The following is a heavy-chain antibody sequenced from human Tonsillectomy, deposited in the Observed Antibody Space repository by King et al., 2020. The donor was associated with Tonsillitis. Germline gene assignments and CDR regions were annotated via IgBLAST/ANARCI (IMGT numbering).Heavy chain of an antibody. V-gene: IGHV3-7*03. CDR2: MNKDRSRT. CDR1: GFTFSSYW. D-gene: IGHD1-26*01. J-gene: IGHJ1*01. CDR3: AGSFHSGGYDV. Sequence: VQLVESGGGLVQPGGSLRLSCAASGFTFSSYWMTWVRQAPGKGLEWVANMNKDRSRTSYVDSVRGRFTISRDNAKNSLYLQMNSLRAEDTAVYYCAGSFHSGGYDVWGQGTLVTVSS.